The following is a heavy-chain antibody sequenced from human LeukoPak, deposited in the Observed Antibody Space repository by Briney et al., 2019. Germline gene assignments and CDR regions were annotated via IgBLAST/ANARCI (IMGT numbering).Heavy chain of an antibody. V-gene: IGHV3-23*01. D-gene: IGHD6-19*01. CDR1: GFTFSSYA. CDR3: ARDKSIKQWLVPQNYYFDY. Sequence: PGGSLRLSCAASGFTFSSYAMSWVRQAPGKGLEWVSAISGSGGSTYYADSVKGRFTISRDNSKNTLYLQMNSLRAEDTAVYYCARDKSIKQWLVPQNYYFDYWGQGTLVTVSS. CDR2: ISGSGGST. J-gene: IGHJ4*02.